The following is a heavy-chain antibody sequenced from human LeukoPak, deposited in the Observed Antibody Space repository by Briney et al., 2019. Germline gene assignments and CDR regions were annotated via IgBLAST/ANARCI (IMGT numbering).Heavy chain of an antibody. V-gene: IGHV4-30-2*01. CDR1: GGSISSGYYS. J-gene: IGHJ4*02. Sequence: PSQTLSLTCAVSGGSISSGYYSWSWIQQPPGKGLEWIGYIYHSGSTYYNSSLKSRVTISVDTSKNHFSLNLSSLTAADTAVYYCARGRNGDNVDYWGQGTLVTVSS. CDR3: ARGRNGDNVDY. CDR2: IYHSGST. D-gene: IGHD2-15*01.